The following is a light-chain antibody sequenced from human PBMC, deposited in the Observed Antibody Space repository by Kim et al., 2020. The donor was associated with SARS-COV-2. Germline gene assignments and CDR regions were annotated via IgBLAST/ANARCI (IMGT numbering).Light chain of an antibody. J-gene: IGLJ2*01. CDR2: EVS. Sequence: GQSVTISCTGPRRDVGGYNYVSWYQRHPGNAPKLRIYEVSKRPSGVPDRFSGSKSGNTASLTVSGLQAEDEADYYCSSYAGSNNLVFGGGTQLTVL. V-gene: IGLV2-8*01. CDR3: SSYAGSNNLV. CDR1: RRDVGGYNY.